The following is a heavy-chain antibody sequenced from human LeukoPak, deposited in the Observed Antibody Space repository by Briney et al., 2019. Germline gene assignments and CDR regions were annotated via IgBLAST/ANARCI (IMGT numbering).Heavy chain of an antibody. CDR3: ARDYCSSTSCLDLNWFDP. J-gene: IGHJ5*02. Sequence: SVKVSCKASGGTFSSYAISWVRQAPGQGLEWMGGIIPIFGTANYAQKFQGRVTITADESTSTAYMELSSLRSEDTAVYYCARDYCSSTSCLDLNWFDPWGQGTLVTVSS. D-gene: IGHD2-2*01. CDR2: IIPIFGTA. CDR1: GGTFSSYA. V-gene: IGHV1-69*13.